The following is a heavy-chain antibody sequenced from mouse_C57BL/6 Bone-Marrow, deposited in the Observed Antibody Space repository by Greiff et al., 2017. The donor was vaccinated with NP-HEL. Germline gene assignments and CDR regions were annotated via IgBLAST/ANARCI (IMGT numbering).Heavy chain of an antibody. D-gene: IGHD2-4*01. V-gene: IGHV1-64*01. CDR1: GYTFTSYW. J-gene: IGHJ3*01. CDR2: IHPNSGST. CDR3: ARQLRLAPLAY. Sequence: QVQLQQPGAELVKPGASVKLSCKASGYTFTSYWMHWVKQRPGQGLEWIGMIHPNSGSTNYNEKFKSKATLTVDKSSRTAYMQLSSLTSEDSSVYYCARQLRLAPLAYWGQGTLVTVSA.